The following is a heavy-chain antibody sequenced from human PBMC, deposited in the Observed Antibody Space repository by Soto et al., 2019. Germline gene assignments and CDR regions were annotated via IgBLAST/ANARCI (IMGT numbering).Heavy chain of an antibody. D-gene: IGHD6-19*01. CDR2: IWSDGNNT. CDR3: ARDDSSGWTQDY. V-gene: IGHV3-33*01. J-gene: IGHJ4*02. Sequence: QVKLVESGGGVVQPGESLRLSCAASGFIFSSFGMHWVRRAPGKGLEWLTIIWSDGNNTDYADSVKGRFTISRDNSKNTLYLQMNDLRAEDTAVYYCARDDSSGWTQDYWGQGTLVSVSS. CDR1: GFIFSSFG.